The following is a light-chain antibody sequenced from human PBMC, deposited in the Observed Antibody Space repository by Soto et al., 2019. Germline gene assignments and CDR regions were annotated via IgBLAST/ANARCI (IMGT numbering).Light chain of an antibody. CDR1: SXDVGYYNY. Sequence: QSALTQPRSVSGSPGQSVTISCTGTSXDVGYYNYVSWYQQYPGKAPKLMIYDVSGRPSGVPDRFSGSKSGNTASLTISGLQAEDEAYYYCCSYVGSVIFVFGTGTKVTVL. V-gene: IGLV2-11*01. J-gene: IGLJ1*01. CDR2: DVS. CDR3: CSYVGSVIFV.